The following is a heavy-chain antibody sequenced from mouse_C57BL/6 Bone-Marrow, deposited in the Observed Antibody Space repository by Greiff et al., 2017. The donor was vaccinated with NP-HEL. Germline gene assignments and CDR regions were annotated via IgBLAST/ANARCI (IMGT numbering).Heavy chain of an antibody. V-gene: IGHV1-18*01. D-gene: IGHD1-1*01. CDR1: GYTFTDYN. J-gene: IGHJ1*03. Sequence: VQLQQSGTELVKPGASVKIPCKASGYTFTDYNMDWVKQSHGKSLEWIGDINPNNGGTIYNQKFKGKATLTVDKSSSTAYMELRSLTSEDTAVYYCARMITTDWYFDVWGTGTTVTVSS. CDR2: INPNNGGT. CDR3: ARMITTDWYFDV.